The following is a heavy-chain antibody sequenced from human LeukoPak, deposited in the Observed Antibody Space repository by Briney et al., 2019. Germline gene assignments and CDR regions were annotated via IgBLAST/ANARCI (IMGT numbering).Heavy chain of an antibody. Sequence: SETLSLTGTVSGGSISSYYWGWIRQPPGKGLEWIGYIYYSGSTNYNPSLTSRVSISVDTSKNQFSLKLSSVTAADTAVYYCARTGSTVTMLYPFDHWGQGTLVTVSS. CDR1: GGSISSYY. J-gene: IGHJ4*02. CDR2: IYYSGST. V-gene: IGHV4-59*01. CDR3: ARTGSTVTMLYPFDH. D-gene: IGHD4-17*01.